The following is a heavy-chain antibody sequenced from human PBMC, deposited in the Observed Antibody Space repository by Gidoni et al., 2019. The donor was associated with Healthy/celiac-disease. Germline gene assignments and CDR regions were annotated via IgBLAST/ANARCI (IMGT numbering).Heavy chain of an antibody. J-gene: IGHJ4*02. D-gene: IGHD2-2*02. Sequence: QVQLVESGGGVVQPGRSLRLSCAASGFTFSSYGMHWVRQAPGKGLEWVAVISYDGSNKYYADSVKGRFTISRDNSKNTLYLQMNSLRAEDTAVYYCAKGVMWEVVSAAILGWGQGTLVTVSS. CDR1: GFTFSSYG. V-gene: IGHV3-30*18. CDR2: ISYDGSNK. CDR3: AKGVMWEVVSAAILG.